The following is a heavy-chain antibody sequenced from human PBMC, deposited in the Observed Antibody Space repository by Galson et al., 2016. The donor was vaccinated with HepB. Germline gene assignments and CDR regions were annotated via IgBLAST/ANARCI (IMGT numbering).Heavy chain of an antibody. J-gene: IGHJ3*02. D-gene: IGHD3-22*01. CDR2: ISSVGSNT. V-gene: IGHV3-48*03. Sequence: SLRLSCAASGFTFSNYEMNWVRQAPGKGLEWLSYISSVGSNTYYADSVKGRFTISRDNAKNSLYLQMNSLRDEDTAVYYCARPDTSVYAFDIWGQGTMVTLSS. CDR1: GFTFSNYE. CDR3: ARPDTSVYAFDI.